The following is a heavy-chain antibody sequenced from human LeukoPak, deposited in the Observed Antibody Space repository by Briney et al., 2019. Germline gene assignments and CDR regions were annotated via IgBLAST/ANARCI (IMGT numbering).Heavy chain of an antibody. V-gene: IGHV1-2*06. CDR2: INPNSGGT. Sequence: ASVKVSCKASGYTFTGYYMHWVRQAPGQGLEWMGRINPNSGGTNYAQKFQGRVTMTRDTSISTAYMELSRLRSDDTAVYYCARGLSGVVRNASDIWGQGTMVTVSS. CDR1: GYTFTGYY. D-gene: IGHD3-3*01. J-gene: IGHJ3*02. CDR3: ARGLSGVVRNASDI.